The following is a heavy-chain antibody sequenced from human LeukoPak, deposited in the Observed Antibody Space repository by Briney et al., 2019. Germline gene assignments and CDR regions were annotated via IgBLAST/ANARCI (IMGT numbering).Heavy chain of an antibody. Sequence: PSETLSLTCTVSAYSISSGYYWGWIRQPPGKGLEWIGSIYHSGSTYYNPSLKSRVTISVDTSKNQFSLRLSSVTAADTAVYYCARGSVGASTDYYYYYMDVWGKGTTVTVSS. CDR1: AYSISSGYY. D-gene: IGHD1-26*01. V-gene: IGHV4-38-2*02. J-gene: IGHJ6*03. CDR3: ARGSVGASTDYYYYYMDV. CDR2: IYHSGST.